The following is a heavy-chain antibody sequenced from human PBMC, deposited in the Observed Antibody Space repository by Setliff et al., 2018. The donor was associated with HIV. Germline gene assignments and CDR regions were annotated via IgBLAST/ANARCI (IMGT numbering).Heavy chain of an antibody. CDR3: ARDRRAGVYYYTDV. V-gene: IGHV1-2*02. D-gene: IGHD7-27*01. CDR1: GYTFTDYF. Sequence: ASVKVSCKASGYTFTDYFMHWVRQAPGQGLEWMGWISPNNGHTQYGQKFQGRLTLTRDTSIRTAYMELSGLTFDDTAMYYCARDRRAGVYYYTDVWGTGTTVTVS. CDR2: ISPNNGHT. J-gene: IGHJ6*03.